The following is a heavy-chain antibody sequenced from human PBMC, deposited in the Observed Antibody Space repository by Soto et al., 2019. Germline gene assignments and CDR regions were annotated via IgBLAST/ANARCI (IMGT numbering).Heavy chain of an antibody. J-gene: IGHJ4*02. CDR2: IWYDGSNK. Sequence: QVQLVESGGGVVQPGRSLRLSCAASGFTFSSYGMHWVRQAPGKGLEWVAVIWYDGSNKYYADSVKGRFTISRDNSKNTMYLQMNSLRAEDTAVYYCARERAAYYDILAGCYNPYYWGQGTLVTVSS. CDR3: ARERAAYYDILAGCYNPYY. D-gene: IGHD3-9*01. V-gene: IGHV3-33*01. CDR1: GFTFSSYG.